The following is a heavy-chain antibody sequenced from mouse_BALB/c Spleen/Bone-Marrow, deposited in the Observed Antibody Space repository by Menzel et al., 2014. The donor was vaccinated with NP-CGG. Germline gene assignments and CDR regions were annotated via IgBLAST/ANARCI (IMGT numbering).Heavy chain of an antibody. CDR3: ARDTMIIYYYAMDY. CDR1: GFTFSSYG. V-gene: IGHV5-6*02. Sequence: DVKLVESGGDLVKPGGSLKLSCAASGFTFSSYGMSWVRQTPDKRLEWVATISSGGSYTYYPDSVKGRFTISRDNAKNTMYLQMSSLKSEDTAMYYGARDTMIIYYYAMDYWGQGTSVTVSS. D-gene: IGHD2-4*01. CDR2: ISSGGSYT. J-gene: IGHJ4*01.